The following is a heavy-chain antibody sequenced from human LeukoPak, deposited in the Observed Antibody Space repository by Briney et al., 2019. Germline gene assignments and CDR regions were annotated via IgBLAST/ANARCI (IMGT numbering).Heavy chain of an antibody. CDR1: GGTFSSYA. Sequence: SVKVSCKASGGTFSSYAISWVRQAPGQGLEWMGRIIPILGIANYAQKFQGRVTITADKSTSTAHMELSSLRSEDTAVYYCAREERDIVVVVAATGLYNWFDPWGQGTLVTVSS. D-gene: IGHD2-15*01. V-gene: IGHV1-69*04. CDR3: AREERDIVVVVAATGLYNWFDP. CDR2: IIPILGIA. J-gene: IGHJ5*02.